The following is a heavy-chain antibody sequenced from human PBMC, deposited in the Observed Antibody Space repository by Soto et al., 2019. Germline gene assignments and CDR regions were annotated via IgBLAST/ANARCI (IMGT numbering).Heavy chain of an antibody. V-gene: IGHV4-59*01. Sequence: QVQLQESGPGLVKPSETLSLTCTVSGGSISSYYWCWIRQPPGKGLEWIWYIHYSGSTNYNPSLKSRVTISLDTSKNQFSLQRSSVTAADTAVYYCARGEERGAMPSGYWGQGTLVTVSS. D-gene: IGHD3-16*01. CDR1: GGSISSYY. J-gene: IGHJ4*02. CDR2: IHYSGST. CDR3: ARGEERGAMPSGY.